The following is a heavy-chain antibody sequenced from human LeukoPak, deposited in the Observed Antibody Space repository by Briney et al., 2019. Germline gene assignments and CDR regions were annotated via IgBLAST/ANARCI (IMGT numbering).Heavy chain of an antibody. V-gene: IGHV4-39*07. CDR3: ARGSSSWYGGYYYYMDV. CDR1: GGSISSSSYY. Sequence: NPSETLSLTCTVSGGSISSSSYYWGWIRQPPGKGLEWIGSIYYSGSTNYNPSLKSRVTISVDTSKNQFSLKLSSVTAADTAVYYCARGSSSWYGGYYYYMDVWGKGTTVTISS. J-gene: IGHJ6*03. D-gene: IGHD6-13*01. CDR2: IYYSGST.